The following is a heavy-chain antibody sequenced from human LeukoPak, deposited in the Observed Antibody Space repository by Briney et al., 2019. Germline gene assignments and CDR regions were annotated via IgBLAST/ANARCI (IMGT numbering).Heavy chain of an antibody. J-gene: IGHJ3*02. V-gene: IGHV4-30-4*08. CDR3: AGATFIMAVGFPAVAFDM. D-gene: IGHD3-10*01. Sequence: PSQTLSLTCTVSGGSISSADYYWSWIRQPPGKGLEWIGYIYYSGNTYYNPSLKSRVTISVDRSKNQFSLKQSSVTAADTAVYYCAGATFIMAVGFPAVAFDMWGQGKMVTVSS. CDR2: IYYSGNT. CDR1: GGSISSADYY.